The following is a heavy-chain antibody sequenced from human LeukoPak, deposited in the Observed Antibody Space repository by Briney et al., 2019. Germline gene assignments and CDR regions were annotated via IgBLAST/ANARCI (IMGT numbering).Heavy chain of an antibody. CDR2: ISSSSSYI. Sequence: GGSLRLSCAASGFTFSSYSMNWVRQAPGKGLEWVSSISSSSSYIYYADSVKGRFTISRDNSKNTLYLQMNSLRAEDTAVYYCAKEFSSGWYGTFDYWGQGILVTVSS. D-gene: IGHD6-19*01. J-gene: IGHJ4*02. CDR1: GFTFSSYS. CDR3: AKEFSSGWYGTFDY. V-gene: IGHV3-21*04.